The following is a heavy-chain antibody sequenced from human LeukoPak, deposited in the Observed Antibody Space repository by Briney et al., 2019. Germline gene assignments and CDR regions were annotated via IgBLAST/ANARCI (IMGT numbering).Heavy chain of an antibody. D-gene: IGHD5-12*01. CDR1: GGTFSSYA. J-gene: IGHJ4*02. Sequence: GSSVKVSCKASGGTFSSYAISWVRQAPGQGLEWMGRIIPILGIANYAQKFQGRVTITADKSTSTAYMELSSLRSEDTAVYYCARDGWLGTGFVTGYWGQGTLVTVSS. V-gene: IGHV1-69*04. CDR2: IIPILGIA. CDR3: ARDGWLGTGFVTGY.